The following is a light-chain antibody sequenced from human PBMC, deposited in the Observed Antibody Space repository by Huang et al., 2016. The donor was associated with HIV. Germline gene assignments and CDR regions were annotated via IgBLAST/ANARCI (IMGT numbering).Light chain of an antibody. V-gene: IGKV3-20*01. CDR1: QRVSTDY. CDR3: QQYGNSPLT. J-gene: IGKJ4*01. CDR2: GAT. Sequence: ETVLTQSPGILSLSPGERATLSCRASQRVSTDYLAWYQQKPGQAPRLLIHGATVRATGIPDRFSGSGSGTDFTLTINRLEPEDFALYYCQQYGNSPLTFGGGTEVGIK.